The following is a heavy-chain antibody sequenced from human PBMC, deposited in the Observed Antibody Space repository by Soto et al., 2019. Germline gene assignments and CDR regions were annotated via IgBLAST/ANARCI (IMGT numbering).Heavy chain of an antibody. CDR2: INPSGGST. V-gene: IGHV1-46*01. Sequence: ASVKVSCKASGYTFTSYYMHWVRQAPGQGLEWMGIINPSGGSTSYAQKFQGRVTMTRDTSTSTVYVELSSLRSGDTAVYYCARSEGPRTYYYYGMDVWGQGTTVTVSS. J-gene: IGHJ6*02. CDR1: GYTFTSYY. CDR3: ARSEGPRTYYYYGMDV.